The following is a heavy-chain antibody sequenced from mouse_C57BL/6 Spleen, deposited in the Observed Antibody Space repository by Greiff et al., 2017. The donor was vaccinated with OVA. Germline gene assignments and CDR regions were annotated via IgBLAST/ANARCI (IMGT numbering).Heavy chain of an antibody. J-gene: IGHJ3*01. D-gene: IGHD1-1*01. CDR1: GFTFSSYA. Sequence: EVMLVESGGGLVKPGGSLKLSCAASGFTFSSYAMSWVRQTPEKRLEWVATISDGGSYTYYPDNVKGRFTISRDNAKNNLYLQMSHLKSEDTAMYYCARERDYGSSPFAYWGQGTLVTVSA. CDR3: ARERDYGSSPFAY. CDR2: ISDGGSYT. V-gene: IGHV5-4*01.